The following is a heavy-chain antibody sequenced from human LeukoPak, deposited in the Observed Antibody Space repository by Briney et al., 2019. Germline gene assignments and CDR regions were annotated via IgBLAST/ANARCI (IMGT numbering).Heavy chain of an antibody. D-gene: IGHD3-10*01. Sequence: SETLSLTCTVSGGSITSNNYYWGWIRQPPGKGLEWIGSILYSGSTYYNPSLKSRVTISVDTSKNQFSLKLSSVTAADTAVYYCAREGFLWFGEGEFDPWGQGTLVTVSS. CDR2: ILYSGST. V-gene: IGHV4-39*07. CDR3: AREGFLWFGEGEFDP. J-gene: IGHJ5*02. CDR1: GGSITSNNYY.